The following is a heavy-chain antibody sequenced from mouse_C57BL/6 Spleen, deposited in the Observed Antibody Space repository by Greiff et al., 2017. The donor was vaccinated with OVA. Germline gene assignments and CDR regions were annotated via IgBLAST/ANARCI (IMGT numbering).Heavy chain of an antibody. CDR2: IYPSDSET. J-gene: IGHJ3*01. D-gene: IGHD2-3*01. Sequence: QVHVKQSGAELVRPGSSVKLSCKASGYTFTSYWMDWVKQRPGQGLEWIGNIYPSDSETHYNQKFKDKATLTVDKSSSTAYMQLSSLTSEDSAVYYCARHDDGYSAYWGQGTLVTVSA. V-gene: IGHV1-61*01. CDR1: GYTFTSYW. CDR3: ARHDDGYSAY.